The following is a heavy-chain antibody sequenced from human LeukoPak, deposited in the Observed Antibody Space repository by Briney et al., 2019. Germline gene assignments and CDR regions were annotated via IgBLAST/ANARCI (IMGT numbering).Heavy chain of an antibody. CDR1: GFTFSSYG. CDR2: IWYDGSNK. J-gene: IGHJ4*02. CDR3: ARDTTSYSGYDLFDY. D-gene: IGHD5-12*01. V-gene: IGHV3-33*01. Sequence: GGSLRLSCEASGFTFSSYGMHWVRQAPGRGLEGVAVIWYDGSNKYYADSVKGRFTISRDNSKNTLYLQMNSLRAEDTAVYYCARDTTSYSGYDLFDYWGQGTLVTVSS.